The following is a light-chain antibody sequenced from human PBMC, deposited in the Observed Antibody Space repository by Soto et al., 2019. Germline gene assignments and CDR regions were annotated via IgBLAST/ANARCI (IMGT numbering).Light chain of an antibody. V-gene: IGLV2-8*01. CDR2: DVS. Sequence: QSVLTQPPSASGSPGQSVTISCTGTSSDVGGYNHVSWYQQNPGKAPKLMIYDVSKRPSGVPDRFSGSKSGNTASLTISGLQAEDEADYYCASYAGSNNSVFGTGTKVTVL. J-gene: IGLJ1*01. CDR1: SSDVGGYNH. CDR3: ASYAGSNNSV.